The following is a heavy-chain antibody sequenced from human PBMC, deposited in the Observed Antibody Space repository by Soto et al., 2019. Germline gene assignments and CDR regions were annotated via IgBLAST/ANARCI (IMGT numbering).Heavy chain of an antibody. V-gene: IGHV4-34*01. CDR2: INHSGGT. CDR3: ARTYSSSWSPFDY. J-gene: IGHJ4*02. Sequence: QVQLQQWGAGLLKPSETLSLTCAVYGGSFSGYYWSWIRQPPGKGLEWIGEINHSGGTNYNPSLKSRVTISLDTSKNQFSLKLSSETAADTAVYYCARTYSSSWSPFDYWGQGTLVTVSS. D-gene: IGHD6-13*01. CDR1: GGSFSGYY.